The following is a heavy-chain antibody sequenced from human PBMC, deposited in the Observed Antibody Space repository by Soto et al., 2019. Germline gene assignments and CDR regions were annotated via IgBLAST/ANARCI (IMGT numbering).Heavy chain of an antibody. CDR3: AKDRETIPAETYYFHY. V-gene: IGHV3-30*18. CDR1: GFTFSNYG. J-gene: IGHJ4*02. Sequence: PVGSLRLSCASSGFTFSNYGMHWVRHSPGKGLEWVAIISYDVSNEYYGDSVKGRFTISRDNTKNTLYLQMNSLRAEDTAEYYCAKDRETIPAETYYFHYWGQGTLDKVSS. CDR2: ISYDVSNE.